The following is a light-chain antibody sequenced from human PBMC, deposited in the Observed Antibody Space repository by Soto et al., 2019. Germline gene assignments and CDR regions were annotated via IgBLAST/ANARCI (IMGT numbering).Light chain of an antibody. V-gene: IGLV1-47*01. CDR1: KSNIGNNN. CDR2: NND. Sequence: QSVVTQPPSASGTPGQRVTISCSGSKSNIGNNNVYWYQHLPGAAPKLLIYNNDRRPSGVPDRFSGSKSGTSASLAISGLRSEDEADYYCVSWTDSLTVVFGGGTQLTVL. J-gene: IGLJ2*01. CDR3: VSWTDSLTVV.